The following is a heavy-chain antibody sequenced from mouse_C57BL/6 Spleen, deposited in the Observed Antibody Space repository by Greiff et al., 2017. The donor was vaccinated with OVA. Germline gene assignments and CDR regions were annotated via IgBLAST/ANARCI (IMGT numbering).Heavy chain of an antibody. D-gene: IGHD2-3*01. J-gene: IGHJ3*01. CDR2: FYPGSGSI. Sequence: VQLQESGAELVKPGASVKLSCKASGYTFTEYTIHWVKQRSGQGLEWIGWFYPGSGSIKYNEKFKDKATLTADKSSSTVYMGLSRLTSEDSAVYFCARHEKGPDGYYGGAWFAYWGQGTLVTVSA. V-gene: IGHV1-62-2*01. CDR1: GYTFTEYT. CDR3: ARHEKGPDGYYGGAWFAY.